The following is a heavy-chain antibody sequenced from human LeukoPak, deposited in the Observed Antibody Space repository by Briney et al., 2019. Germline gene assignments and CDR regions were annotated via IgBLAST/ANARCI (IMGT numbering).Heavy chain of an antibody. D-gene: IGHD4-17*01. CDR2: IIPLLGTP. Sequence: SVTVSCKASGGTFTNYAISWVRQAPGQGLEWMGGIIPLLGTPHYAQKFQGRVTITADDSTSTAYMELTSLRSEDTAVYYCAEDSSMVTTRAPYYYYYLDVWGQGTTVTVSS. V-gene: IGHV1-69*01. CDR3: AEDSSMVTTRAPYYYYYLDV. J-gene: IGHJ6*02. CDR1: GGTFTNYA.